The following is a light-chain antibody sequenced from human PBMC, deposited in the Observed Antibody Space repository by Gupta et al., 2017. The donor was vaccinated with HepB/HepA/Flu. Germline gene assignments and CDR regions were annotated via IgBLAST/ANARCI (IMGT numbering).Light chain of an antibody. J-gene: IGLJ3*02. Sequence: QAEVTQEPSSTVSPGRTITLTCGSSTGTVTNSHYPYWSQQKPAQAPTTLIYGTNNKHAWIPARFSGSLFGGKATLTLSVAQAEDEADYYCLLQGGEVRVFGGGTKLTVL. V-gene: IGLV7-46*01. CDR2: GTN. CDR1: TGTVTNSHY. CDR3: LLQGGEVRV.